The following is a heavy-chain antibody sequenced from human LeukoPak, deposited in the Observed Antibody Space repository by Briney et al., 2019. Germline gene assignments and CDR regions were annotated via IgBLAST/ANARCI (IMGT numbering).Heavy chain of an antibody. CDR1: GGSISSYY. CDR2: MYYSGST. D-gene: IGHD3-3*01. J-gene: IGHJ4*02. Sequence: SETLSLTCSVSGGSISSYYWTWIRQPPGKGLEWIGYMYYSGSTNYNPSLKSRVTMSVDTSKNQFSLKLSSVTAADTAVYYCARGSGYYYYFDYWGQGTLVTVSS. CDR3: ARGSGYYYYFDY. V-gene: IGHV4-59*01.